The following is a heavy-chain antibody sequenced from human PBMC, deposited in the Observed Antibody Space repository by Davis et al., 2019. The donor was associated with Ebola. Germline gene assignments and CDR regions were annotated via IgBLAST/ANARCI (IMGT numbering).Heavy chain of an antibody. CDR1: GFTFDDYA. D-gene: IGHD6-19*01. J-gene: IGHJ2*01. CDR2: IKQDGSEK. Sequence: GGSLRLSCAASGFTFDDYAMHWVRQAPGKGLEWVASIKQDGSEKYYVDSVKGRFTISRDNAKSSLYLQMNSLRVEDTAVYYCARDEAITVAGSINWYFDLWGRGTLVPVSS. V-gene: IGHV3-7*01. CDR3: ARDEAITVAGSINWYFDL.